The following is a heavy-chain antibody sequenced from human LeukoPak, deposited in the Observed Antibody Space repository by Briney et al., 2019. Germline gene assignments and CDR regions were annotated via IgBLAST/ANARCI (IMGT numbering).Heavy chain of an antibody. V-gene: IGHV1-2*02. CDR3: ARGSSSSWGGRDDY. J-gene: IGHJ4*02. CDR1: GYTFTGYY. CDR2: TNPNSGGT. D-gene: IGHD2-2*01. Sequence: ASVKVSCKASGYTFTGYYMHWVRQAPGQGLEWMGWTNPNSGGTNYAQKFQGRVTMTRDTSISTAYMELSGLRSDDTAVYYCARGSSSSWGGRDDYWGQGTLVTVSS.